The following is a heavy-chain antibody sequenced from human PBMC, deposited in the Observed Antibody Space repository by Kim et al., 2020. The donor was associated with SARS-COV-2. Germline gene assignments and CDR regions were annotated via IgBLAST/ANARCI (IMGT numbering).Heavy chain of an antibody. CDR3: ARAPPRYDILTGNNDY. Sequence: ASVKVSCKASGYTFTSYYMHWVRQAPGQGLEWMGIINPSGGSTSYAQKFQGRVTMTRDTSTSTVYMELSSLRSEDTAVYYCARAPPRYDILTGNNDYWGQGPLVTVSS. CDR1: GYTFTSYY. J-gene: IGHJ4*02. D-gene: IGHD3-9*01. CDR2: INPSGGST. V-gene: IGHV1-46*01.